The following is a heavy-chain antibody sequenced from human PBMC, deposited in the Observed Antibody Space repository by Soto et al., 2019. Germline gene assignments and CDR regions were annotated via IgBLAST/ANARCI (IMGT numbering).Heavy chain of an antibody. V-gene: IGHV1-69*13. Sequence: SVKVSCKASRGAFSKFIVTWVRQAPGLGLEWVGGIIPIFGTANYAQKFQGRVTITADESTSTSYMEVNNLRSEDTAVYYCAKVRYSSPMGYYYGMDVWGQGTTVTVSS. D-gene: IGHD6-19*01. CDR1: RGAFSKFI. CDR3: AKVRYSSPMGYYYGMDV. J-gene: IGHJ6*02. CDR2: IIPIFGTA.